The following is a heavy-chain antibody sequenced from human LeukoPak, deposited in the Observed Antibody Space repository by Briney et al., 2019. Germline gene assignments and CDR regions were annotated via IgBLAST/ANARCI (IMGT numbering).Heavy chain of an antibody. D-gene: IGHD3-9*01. V-gene: IGHV4-39*01. Sequence: SETLSLTCTVSGGSISSSSYYWGWIRQPPGKGLEWIGSIYYSGSTYYNPSLKSRVTISVDTSKNQFSLKLSSVTAADTAVYYCANLYYDILTGSLSGDYFDYWGQGTLVTVSS. CDR2: IYYSGST. J-gene: IGHJ4*02. CDR3: ANLYYDILTGSLSGDYFDY. CDR1: GGSISSSSYY.